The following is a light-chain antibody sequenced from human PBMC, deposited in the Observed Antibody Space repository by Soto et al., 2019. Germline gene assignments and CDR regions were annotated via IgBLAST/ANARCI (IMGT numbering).Light chain of an antibody. CDR2: GAS. J-gene: IGKJ5*01. CDR3: QRYGTSPIT. CDR1: QTVSSY. Sequence: ENVLTQSPGTLSLSPGERATLSCRASQTVSSYLTWYQQRPGQAPRLLISGASRRATGIPDRFSGSGSGTDFTLTNSRLEPEDFALYYCQRYGTSPITFGQGTRWSL. V-gene: IGKV3-20*01.